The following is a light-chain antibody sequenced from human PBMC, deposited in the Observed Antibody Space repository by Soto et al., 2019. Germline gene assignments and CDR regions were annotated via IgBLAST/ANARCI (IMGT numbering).Light chain of an antibody. CDR3: QCYGSSLIT. CDR2: DAS. J-gene: IGKJ5*01. V-gene: IGKV1-5*01. Sequence: GARVTITCRASQTISGRLAGYQQRPGKSPNLLIFDASALESGVPSRFSGSGSGTDLARTISRLEPEDFAIYYCQCYGSSLITFGHGTRLE. CDR1: QTISGR.